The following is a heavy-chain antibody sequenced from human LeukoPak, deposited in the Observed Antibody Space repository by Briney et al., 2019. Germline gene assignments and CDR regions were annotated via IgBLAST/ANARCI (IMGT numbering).Heavy chain of an antibody. Sequence: PSETLSLTCGVSGGSISGTNWWSWVRQPPGQGLEWIGEISLRGLTNYNPSLRSRLTMSLDESKNQVSLNLTPVTAADTAVYYCSRESGPFSPFGFWGQGTLVSVHS. CDR3: SRESGPFSPFGF. V-gene: IGHV4-4*02. CDR2: ISLRGLT. CDR1: GGSISGTNW. J-gene: IGHJ4*02. D-gene: IGHD1-26*01.